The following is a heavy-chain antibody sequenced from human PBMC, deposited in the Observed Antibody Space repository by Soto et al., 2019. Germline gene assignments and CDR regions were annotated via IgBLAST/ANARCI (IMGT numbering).Heavy chain of an antibody. CDR1: GFTLSNYA. V-gene: IGHV3-23*01. Sequence: EVQLLESGGGLVQPGGSLRLSCATSGFTLSNYAMNWVRQSPGKGLEWVSSISASGDSTYYPESVKGRFTVSRDNSKNTLYLQIDNLRAEDTAVYYCAKGGSLTGYFTYDYWGQGALVTVSS. J-gene: IGHJ4*02. CDR3: AKGGSLTGYFTYDY. CDR2: ISASGDST. D-gene: IGHD3-9*01.